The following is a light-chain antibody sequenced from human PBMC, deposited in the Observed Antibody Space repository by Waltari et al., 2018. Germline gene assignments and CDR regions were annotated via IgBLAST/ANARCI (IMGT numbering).Light chain of an antibody. V-gene: IGKV1-NL1*01. J-gene: IGKJ1*01. Sequence: DIQFTHSPSSLSASVVGRVTITCRASQGISNSLAWYQQTPEKAPTLLLYEASKLESGFPSRFSGGGAGTDFSFTNSSLQPEDFATYYCQQYYETPRTLGQGTKVEIK. CDR3: QQYYETPRT. CDR1: QGISNS. CDR2: EAS.